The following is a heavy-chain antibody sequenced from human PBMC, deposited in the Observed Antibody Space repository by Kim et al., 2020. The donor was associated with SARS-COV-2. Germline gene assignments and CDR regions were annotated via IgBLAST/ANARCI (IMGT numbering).Heavy chain of an antibody. CDR1: EFTVSSNY. CDR3: ARVHTYLRGLVYMDV. V-gene: IGHV3-53*04. J-gene: IGHJ6*03. D-gene: IGHD3-10*01. CDR2: IYTGNTT. Sequence: GGSLRLSCAASEFTVSSNYMTWVRQAPGKGLEWVSFIYTGNTTYYADSVKGRFTISRHNSKNTLFLQMNNLRTEDTAVYYCARVHTYLRGLVYMDVWGKGTTVTVSS.